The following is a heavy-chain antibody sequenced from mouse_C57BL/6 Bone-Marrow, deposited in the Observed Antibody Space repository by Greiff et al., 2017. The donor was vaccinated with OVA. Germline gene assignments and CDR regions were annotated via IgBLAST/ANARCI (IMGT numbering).Heavy chain of an antibody. CDR2: ISNGGGST. V-gene: IGHV5-12*01. D-gene: IGHD2-10*02. CDR1: GFTFSDYY. CDR3: ASPYGNYPYYAMDY. J-gene: IGHJ4*01. Sequence: EVKVEESGGGLVQPGGSLKLSCAASGFTFSDYYMYWVRQTPEKRLEWVAYISNGGGSTYYPDTVKGRFTISRDNAKNTLYLQMSRLKSEDTAMYYCASPYGNYPYYAMDYWGQGTSVTVSS.